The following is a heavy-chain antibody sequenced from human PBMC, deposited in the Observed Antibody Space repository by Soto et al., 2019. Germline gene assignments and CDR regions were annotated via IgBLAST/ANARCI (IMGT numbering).Heavy chain of an antibody. CDR1: GYTFTDYA. V-gene: IGHV1-3*01. CDR3: AKASRMWTPDY. D-gene: IGHD2-21*01. Sequence: QVQLVQSGAEVKKPGASVKVFCKASGYTFTDYAIHWVRQAPGQRLELMGWIAPGNGNTKYSQNFQGRVTITRDTSATTAYMELSSLRSEDMAVYYCAKASRMWTPDYWGQGTLVTVSS. CDR2: IAPGNGNT. J-gene: IGHJ4*02.